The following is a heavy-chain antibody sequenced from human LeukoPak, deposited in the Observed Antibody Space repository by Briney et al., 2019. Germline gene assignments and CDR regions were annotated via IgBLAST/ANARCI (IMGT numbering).Heavy chain of an antibody. D-gene: IGHD3-22*01. V-gene: IGHV1-18*01. CDR2: ISAYNSNR. CDR1: GYTFTSYG. J-gene: IGHJ5*02. Sequence: ASVKLSRKASGYTFTSYGNSWVRQPPAQGLEWMGSISAYNSNRNYAQKLHGRVTMTTDTSTSTAYMELRSLRSDDTAVYYCASMVYDSSGYSWGQGTLVTVSS. CDR3: ASMVYDSSGYS.